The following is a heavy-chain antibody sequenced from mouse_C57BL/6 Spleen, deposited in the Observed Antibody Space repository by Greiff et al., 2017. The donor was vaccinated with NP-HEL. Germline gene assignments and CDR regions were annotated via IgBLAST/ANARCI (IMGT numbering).Heavy chain of an antibody. CDR2: IWSGGST. V-gene: IGHV2-4*01. CDR3: SKNGLESRIWGYFDY. Sequence: VQRVESGPGLVQPSQSLSITCTVSGFSLTSYGVHWVRQPPGKGLEWLGVIWSGGSTDYNAAFISRLSISKDNSKSQVFFKMNSLQADDTAIYYCSKNGLESRIWGYFDYWGQGTTLTVSS. CDR1: GFSLTSYG. J-gene: IGHJ2*01. D-gene: IGHD4-1*01.